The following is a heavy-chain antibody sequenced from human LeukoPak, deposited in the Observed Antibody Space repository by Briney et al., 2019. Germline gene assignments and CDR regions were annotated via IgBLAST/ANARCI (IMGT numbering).Heavy chain of an antibody. Sequence: PGGSLRLSCAVSGFTFSSYAMSWVRQAPGKGLEWVSVISGSGDSTHYADSVKGRLTISRDNSKNTVYLQMNSLRAEDTAVYYCANEGPSFDYWGQGTLVTVSS. CDR2: ISGSGDST. CDR3: ANEGPSFDY. CDR1: GFTFSSYA. V-gene: IGHV3-23*01. J-gene: IGHJ4*02.